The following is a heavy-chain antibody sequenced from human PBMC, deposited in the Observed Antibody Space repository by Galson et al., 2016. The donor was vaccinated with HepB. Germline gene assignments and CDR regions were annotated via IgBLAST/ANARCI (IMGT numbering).Heavy chain of an antibody. D-gene: IGHD1-1*01. CDR1: GDSVSSNSAT. Sequence: CAISGDSVSSNSATWNWIRLSPSRGLEWLGRTYYRSRWYNDYALSVKSRITINADTSKSQFSLRLNSVTPEDTAVYYCARRTGNGFDVWGQGTTVTVSS. V-gene: IGHV6-1*01. J-gene: IGHJ6*02. CDR3: ARRTGNGFDV. CDR2: TYYRSRWYN.